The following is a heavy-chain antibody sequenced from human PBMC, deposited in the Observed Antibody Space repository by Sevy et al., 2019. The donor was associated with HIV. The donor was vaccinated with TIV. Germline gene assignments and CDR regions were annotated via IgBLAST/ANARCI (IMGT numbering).Heavy chain of an antibody. V-gene: IGHV3-23*01. CDR1: GFTFSNFA. CDR2: IRGTGAYK. Sequence: GGSLRLSCAASGFTFSNFAMGWVRQAPGKGLDWIAVIRGTGAYKNYADSVKGRFTISRDNSKNTLSLQMNSLRAEDTGMFYCAKKMGGGSGMAFLVDYWGQGTLVTVSS. D-gene: IGHD5-18*01. CDR3: AKKMGGGSGMAFLVDY. J-gene: IGHJ4*02.